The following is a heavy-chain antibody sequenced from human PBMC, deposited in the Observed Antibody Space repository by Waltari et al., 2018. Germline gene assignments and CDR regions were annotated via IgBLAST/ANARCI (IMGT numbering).Heavy chain of an antibody. V-gene: IGHV4-38-2*01. CDR2: IYHSGST. CDR1: GYSISSGYY. Sequence: QVQLQESGPGLVKPSETLSLTCAVSGYSISSGYYWGWIGSIYHSGSTYYNPSLTSPVTISVDTSKNQFSLKLSSVTAADTAVYYCARHMGGYSYPNWFDPWGQGTLVTVSS. J-gene: IGHJ5*02. D-gene: IGHD5-18*01. CDR3: ARHMGGYSYPNWFDP.